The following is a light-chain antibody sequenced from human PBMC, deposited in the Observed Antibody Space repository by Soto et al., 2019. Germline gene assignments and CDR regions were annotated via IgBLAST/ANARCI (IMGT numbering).Light chain of an antibody. Sequence: EVVLTHSPGTLSFSPLYIASLSFSASQNLSRYFLAWYQHKPGQAPRLLISGASRRATGIPDRFSGAGSGTDFTLTISRLEPEDFALYYCQKHDTLPITFGQGTRLEIK. CDR1: QNLSRYF. J-gene: IGKJ5*01. V-gene: IGKV3-20*01. CDR3: QKHDTLPIT. CDR2: GAS.